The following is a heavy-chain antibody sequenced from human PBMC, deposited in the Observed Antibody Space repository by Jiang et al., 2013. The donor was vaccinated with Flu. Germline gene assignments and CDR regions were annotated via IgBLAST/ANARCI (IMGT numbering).Heavy chain of an antibody. J-gene: IGHJ4*02. CDR1: GGTFSSYA. CDR3: ARGEDYGDYYFDY. CDR2: IIPILGIA. D-gene: IGHD4-17*01. Sequence: SGAEVKKPGSSVKVSCKASGGTFSSYAISWVRQAPGQGLEWMGRIIPILGIANYAQKFQGRVTITADKSTSTAYMELSSLRSEDTAVYYCARGEDYGDYYFDYWGQGTLVTVSS. V-gene: IGHV1-69*04.